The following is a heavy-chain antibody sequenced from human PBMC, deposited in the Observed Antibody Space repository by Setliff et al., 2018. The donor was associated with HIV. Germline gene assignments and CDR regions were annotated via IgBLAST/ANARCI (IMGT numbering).Heavy chain of an antibody. Sequence: ASVKVSCKASGYTFTTYGMNWVRQAPGQGLEWMGWINTNTGNPTYAQGFTGRFVFSLDTSVSTAYLQISSLKAEDTAVYYCARGPHESLDRGAKARGDYWGHGTLVTVSS. D-gene: IGHD1-26*01. CDR2: INTNTGNP. CDR3: ARGPHESLDRGAKARGDY. CDR1: GYTFTTYG. V-gene: IGHV7-4-1*02. J-gene: IGHJ4*01.